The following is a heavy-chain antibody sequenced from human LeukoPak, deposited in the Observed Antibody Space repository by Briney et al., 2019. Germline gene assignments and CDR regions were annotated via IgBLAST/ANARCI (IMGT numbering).Heavy chain of an antibody. D-gene: IGHD3-22*01. CDR2: ISAYNGNT. J-gene: IGHJ4*02. CDR1: GYTFTSYG. V-gene: IGHV1-18*01. Sequence: GASVKVSCKASGYTFTSYGISWVRQAPGQALEWVGWISAYNGNTNYAQKLQGRVTMTTDTSTSTAYMELRSLRSDDTAVYYCARSYWSYYDSSGYYTFDYWGQGTLVTVSS. CDR3: ARSYWSYYDSSGYYTFDY.